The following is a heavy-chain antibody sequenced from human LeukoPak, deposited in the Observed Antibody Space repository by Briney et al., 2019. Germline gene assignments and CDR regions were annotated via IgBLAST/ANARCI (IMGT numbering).Heavy chain of an antibody. V-gene: IGHV3-23*01. D-gene: IGHD5-18*01. CDR1: GFAFSNQA. CDR3: ARSGYSNVYFDY. CDR2: ISDSGDIT. J-gene: IGHJ4*02. Sequence: GGSLRLSCAASGFAFSNQAMGWVRQASGKGLEWVSVISDSGDITYYADSVKGRFTISRDNARNSLYLQMNSLRAEDTAVYYCARSGYSNVYFDYWGQGTLVTVSS.